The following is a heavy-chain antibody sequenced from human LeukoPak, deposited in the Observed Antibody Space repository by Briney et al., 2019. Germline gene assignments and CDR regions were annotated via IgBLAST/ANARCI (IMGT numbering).Heavy chain of an antibody. D-gene: IGHD1-26*01. CDR3: AKAWDWESNFLFEY. J-gene: IGHJ4*02. V-gene: IGHV3-23*01. Sequence: PGGSLRLSCAASGFIFSSYAMSWVRQAPGKGLEWVSTISGSGGSTYYADSVKGRFTISRDNSKNSLYLQMNSLRAEDTAIYYCAKAWDWESNFLFEYWGQGTLVTVSS. CDR1: GFIFSSYA. CDR2: ISGSGGST.